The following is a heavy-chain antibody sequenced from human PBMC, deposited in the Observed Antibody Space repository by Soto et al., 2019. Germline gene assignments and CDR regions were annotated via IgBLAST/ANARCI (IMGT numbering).Heavy chain of an antibody. CDR1: GFTFSDYY. V-gene: IGHV3-11*01. J-gene: IGHJ3*02. CDR2: ISSSGSTI. Sequence: GGSLRLSCAASGFTFSDYYMSWIRQAPGKGLEWVSYISSSGSTIYYADSVKGRFTISRDNAKNSLYLQMNSLRAEDTAVYYCARDRLGNWNDVAFDIWGQGTMVTVSS. D-gene: IGHD1-20*01. CDR3: ARDRLGNWNDVAFDI.